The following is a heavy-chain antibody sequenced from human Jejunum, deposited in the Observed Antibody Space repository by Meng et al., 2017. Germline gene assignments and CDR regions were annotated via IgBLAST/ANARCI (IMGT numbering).Heavy chain of an antibody. Sequence: QAQMLESGPGLVKPSETLSLTCTVSGGSITSTTNYWGWIRQPPGKALEWIGSIYYSGSTHYNPSLKSRVIVSIDTSKDQFSLTLTSAAAADTAMYYCARNKTQGFFDIWGQGTLVTVSS. D-gene: IGHD1/OR15-1a*01. V-gene: IGHV4-39*01. J-gene: IGHJ4*02. CDR2: IYYSGST. CDR1: GGSITSTTNY. CDR3: ARNKTQGFFDI.